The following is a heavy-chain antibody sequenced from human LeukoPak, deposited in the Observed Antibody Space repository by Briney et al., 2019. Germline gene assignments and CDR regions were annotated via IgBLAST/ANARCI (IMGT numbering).Heavy chain of an antibody. V-gene: IGHV1-2*02. CDR3: ARDKGLVFRGLRNYYFDY. Sequence: ASVKVSCKASGYTFTGYYMHWVRQAPGQGLEWMGWINPNSGGTNYAQKFQGRVTMTRDTSISTAYMELSRLRSDDTAVYYCARDKGLVFRGLRNYYFDYWGQGTLVTVSS. CDR1: GYTFTGYY. D-gene: IGHD4-17*01. CDR2: INPNSGGT. J-gene: IGHJ4*02.